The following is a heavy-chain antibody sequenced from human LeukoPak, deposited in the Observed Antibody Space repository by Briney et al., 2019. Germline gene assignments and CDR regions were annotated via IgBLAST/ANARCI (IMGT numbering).Heavy chain of an antibody. J-gene: IGHJ4*02. CDR2: IIPIFGTA. CDR3: ARDSLDYDSSPVGY. V-gene: IGHV1-69*05. D-gene: IGHD3-22*01. Sequence: ASVKVSCKASGGTFSSYAISWVRQAPGQGLEWMGRIIPIFGTANYAQKFQGRVTITTDESTSTAYMELSSLRSEDTAVYYCARDSLDYDSSPVGYWGQGTLVTVSS. CDR1: GGTFSSYA.